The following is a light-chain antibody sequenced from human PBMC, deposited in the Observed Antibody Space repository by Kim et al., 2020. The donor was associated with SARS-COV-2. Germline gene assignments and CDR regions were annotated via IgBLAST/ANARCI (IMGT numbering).Light chain of an antibody. Sequence: SLSPGDRAPLSCRASQSVDGYLAWLQQKPGQAPRLLISNASNRAAGVPARFSGSGSGTDFTLSISSLEPEDFAVYYCQQRRKSITFGQGTRLEIK. CDR3: QQRRKSIT. J-gene: IGKJ5*01. CDR1: QSVDGY. V-gene: IGKV3-11*01. CDR2: NAS.